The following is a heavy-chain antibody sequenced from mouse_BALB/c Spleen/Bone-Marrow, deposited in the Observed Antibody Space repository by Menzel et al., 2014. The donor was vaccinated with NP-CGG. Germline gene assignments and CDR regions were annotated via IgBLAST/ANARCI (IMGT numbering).Heavy chain of an antibody. Sequence: EVKLMESGGGLVQPGGSLRLSCATSGFTFTDYYMSWVRQPPGKALEWLGFIRNKANGYTTEYSASVKGRFTISRDNSQSILYLQMNNLRAEDSATYYCARDDYYAMDYWGQGTSVTVSS. J-gene: IGHJ4*01. CDR3: ARDDYYAMDY. CDR1: GFTFTDYY. V-gene: IGHV7-3*02. CDR2: IRNKANGYTT.